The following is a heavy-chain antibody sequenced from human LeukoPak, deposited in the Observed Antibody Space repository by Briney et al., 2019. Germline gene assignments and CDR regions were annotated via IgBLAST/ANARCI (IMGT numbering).Heavy chain of an antibody. D-gene: IGHD3-22*01. J-gene: IGHJ4*02. CDR3: AREENYYDSSGYFPLFDY. V-gene: IGHV3-48*03. Sequence: GGSLRLSCAASGFTFSGYEMNWVRQAPGKGLEWVSYISSSGSTIYYADSVKGRFTISRDNAKNSLYLQMNSLRAEDTAVYYCAREENYYDSSGYFPLFDYWGQGTLVTVSS. CDR1: GFTFSGYE. CDR2: ISSSGSTI.